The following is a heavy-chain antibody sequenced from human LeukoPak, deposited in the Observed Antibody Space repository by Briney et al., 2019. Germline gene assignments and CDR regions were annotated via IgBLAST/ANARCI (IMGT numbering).Heavy chain of an antibody. CDR2: INGDGTTT. D-gene: IGHD3-22*01. CDR3: ATGNYYDSRGYYTFGH. Sequence: PGGSLRLSCAASGFTFNKYWMHWVRQAPGKGLVWVSRINGDGTTTSYADSVKGGFTMSRDNAKNTPYLQMSGLRAEDTAVYYCATGNYYDSRGYYTFGHWGQGTLVTVSS. CDR1: GFTFNKYW. J-gene: IGHJ4*02. V-gene: IGHV3-74*01.